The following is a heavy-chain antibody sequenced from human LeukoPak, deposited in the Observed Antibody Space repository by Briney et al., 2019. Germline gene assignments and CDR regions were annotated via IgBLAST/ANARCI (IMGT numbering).Heavy chain of an antibody. V-gene: IGHV1-2*02. Sequence: ASVKVSCKASGYTFTGYYMHWVRQAPGQGLEWMGWINPNSGGTNYAQKFQSRVTMTRDTSISTAYMELSRLRSDDTAVYYCARGRTYYYDSSGYYPVDYWGQGTLVTVSS. CDR3: ARGRTYYYDSSGYYPVDY. J-gene: IGHJ4*02. CDR2: INPNSGGT. D-gene: IGHD3-22*01. CDR1: GYTFTGYY.